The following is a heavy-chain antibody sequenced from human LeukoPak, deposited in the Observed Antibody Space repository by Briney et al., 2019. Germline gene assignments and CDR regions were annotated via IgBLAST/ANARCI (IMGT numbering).Heavy chain of an antibody. CDR1: GYTFTGYY. Sequence: ASVKVSCRASGYTFTGYYMHWVRQAPGQGLEWMGWINPNSGGTNYAQKFQGRVTVTRDTSISTAYMELSRLRSDDTAVYYCARDRGSLVEMATGAFYYFDYWGQGTLVTVSS. V-gene: IGHV1-2*02. CDR2: INPNSGGT. D-gene: IGHD5-24*01. J-gene: IGHJ4*02. CDR3: ARDRGSLVEMATGAFYYFDY.